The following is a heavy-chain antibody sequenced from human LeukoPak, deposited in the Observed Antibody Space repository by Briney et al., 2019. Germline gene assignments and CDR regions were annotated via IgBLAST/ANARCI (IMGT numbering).Heavy chain of an antibody. CDR3: AKDAGTGTMHYYYYYMDV. CDR1: GFTVSSNY. V-gene: IGHV3-53*05. Sequence: PGGSLRLSCAASGFTVSSNYMSWVRQAPGKGLEWVSVIYSGGSTYYADSVKGRFTISRDNSKNTLYLQMNSLRAEDTAVYYCAKDAGTGTMHYYYYYMDVWGKGTTVTVSS. CDR2: IYSGGST. D-gene: IGHD1-7*01. J-gene: IGHJ6*03.